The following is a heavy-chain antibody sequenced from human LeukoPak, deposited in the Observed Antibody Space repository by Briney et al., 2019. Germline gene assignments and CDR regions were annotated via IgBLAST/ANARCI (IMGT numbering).Heavy chain of an antibody. CDR1: GFTFSSYA. D-gene: IGHD3-9*01. V-gene: IGHV3-23*01. CDR2: ISGSGGST. CDR3: AKGGLLRFFAWWGFFDI. J-gene: IGHJ3*02. Sequence: LGGSLRLSCAASGFTFSSYAMSWVRQAPGKGLEWVSAISGSGGSTYYADSVKGRFTISRDNSKNTLYLQVNSLRAEDTAVYYCAKGGLLRFFAWWGFFDIGGQGKRVPVFS.